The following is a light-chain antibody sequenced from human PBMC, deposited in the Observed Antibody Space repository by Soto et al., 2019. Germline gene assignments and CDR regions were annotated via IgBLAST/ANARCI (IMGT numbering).Light chain of an antibody. CDR2: EVN. V-gene: IGLV2-18*02. J-gene: IGLJ1*01. Sequence: QSVLTQPPSVSGSPGQSVAISCTGTSSDVGSYNRVAWYQQPPGTAHKLIIYEVNNRPSGVPDRFSGSKSGKTASLTISGLQAEDEADYYCSSYTSTNTYVFGTGTKVTVL. CDR3: SSYTSTNTYV. CDR1: SSDVGSYNR.